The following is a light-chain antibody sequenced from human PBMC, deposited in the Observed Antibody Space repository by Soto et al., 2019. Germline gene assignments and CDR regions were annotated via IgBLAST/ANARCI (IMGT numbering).Light chain of an antibody. V-gene: IGKV3-15*01. CDR1: QSVSSN. CDR3: QQYQNWPLT. CDR2: CAS. J-gene: IGKJ4*01. Sequence: EIVMTQSPATLSVSPGEGATLSCRASQSVSSNFAWYQQKPGQAHRLLIYCASTRATGIPARFSGSGSGTEFTLSISSLQSEDVAVYYCQQYQNWPLTFGGGTKVEIK.